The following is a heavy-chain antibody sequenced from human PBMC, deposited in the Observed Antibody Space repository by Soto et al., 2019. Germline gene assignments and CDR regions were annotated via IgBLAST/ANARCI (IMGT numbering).Heavy chain of an antibody. CDR3: AKPESRYCSGGTCYTPADY. J-gene: IGHJ4*02. CDR2: ISYDGSNK. Sequence: ESGGGVVQPGRSLRLSCAASGFSFRNYGMHWFRQAPDKGLEWVAVISYDGSNKYYADSVKGRFTISRDNSKKALYLQMNSLRAEDTAVYYCAKPESRYCSGGTCYTPADYWGQGTPVTVSS. D-gene: IGHD2-15*01. CDR1: GFSFRNYG. V-gene: IGHV3-30*18.